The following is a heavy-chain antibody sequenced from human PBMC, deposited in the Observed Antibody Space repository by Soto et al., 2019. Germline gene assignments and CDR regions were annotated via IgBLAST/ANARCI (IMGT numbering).Heavy chain of an antibody. V-gene: IGHV4-59*01. J-gene: IGHJ4*02. CDR2: IYYSGST. Sequence: SETLSLTCAVSGGSISDYYWSWIRQPSGKGLEWIGYIYYSGSTNQNPSLKSRVTLSVDMSKNEFSLKLSSVTAADTAVYYCARDRVFDYWGQGTLVTVSS. CDR3: ARDRVFDY. CDR1: GGSISDYY. D-gene: IGHD3-10*01.